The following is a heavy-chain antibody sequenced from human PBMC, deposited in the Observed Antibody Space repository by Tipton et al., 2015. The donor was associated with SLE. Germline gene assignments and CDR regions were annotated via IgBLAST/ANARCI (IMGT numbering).Heavy chain of an antibody. V-gene: IGHV4-61*02. CDR2: IYSKGST. CDR3: AGRRYSSTWPFDF. D-gene: IGHD6-13*01. J-gene: IGHJ4*02. CDR1: GVSISSGSYY. Sequence: TLSLTCTVSGVSISSGSYYWTWIRQPAGKGLEWIGRIYSKGSTNSNPSLKSRVTISLDTSKNQLSLKLSSVTAADTAMYYCAGRRYSSTWPFDFWGQGTLVTVSS.